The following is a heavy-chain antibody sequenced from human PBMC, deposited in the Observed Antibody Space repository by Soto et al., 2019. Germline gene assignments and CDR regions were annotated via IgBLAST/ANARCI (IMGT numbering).Heavy chain of an antibody. CDR2: ITWNSGNI. D-gene: IGHD3-16*01. Sequence: GGYLRLSCAASGFTFDDFAMHWVRQVPGKGLEWVSGITWNSGNIVYADSVKGRFTISRDNAKNSVYLEMNSLGTEDAALYFCAKATGVWRSPQDGFDIWGQGIIVSVS. V-gene: IGHV3-9*01. CDR1: GFTFDDFA. J-gene: IGHJ3*02. CDR3: AKATGVWRSPQDGFDI.